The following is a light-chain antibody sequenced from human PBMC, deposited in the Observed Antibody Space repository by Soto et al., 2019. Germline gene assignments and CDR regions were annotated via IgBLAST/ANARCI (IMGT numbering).Light chain of an antibody. Sequence: QSALTQPPSASGSXGXXXTISCTGTSSDVGGYDYVSWYQQHPGKAPKLMIYAVSQRPSGVPDRFSGSKSGNTASLTVSGLQAEDEADYYCSSYAGSDNVVFGGGTKLTVL. CDR2: AVS. V-gene: IGLV2-8*01. CDR1: SSDVGGYDY. J-gene: IGLJ2*01. CDR3: SSYAGSDNVV.